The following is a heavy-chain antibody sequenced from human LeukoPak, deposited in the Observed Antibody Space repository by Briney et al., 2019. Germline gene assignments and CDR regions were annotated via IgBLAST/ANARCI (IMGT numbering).Heavy chain of an antibody. CDR3: ARRGWGYGSGSYENYYFDY. V-gene: IGHV4-59*08. D-gene: IGHD3-10*01. CDR1: GGSFSGYY. Sequence: SETLSLTCAVYGGSFSGYYWSWIRQPPGKGLEWIGYIYYSGSTNYNPSLKSRVTISVDTSKNQFSLKLSSVTAADTAVYYCARRGWGYGSGSYENYYFDYWGQGTLVTVSS. CDR2: IYYSGST. J-gene: IGHJ4*02.